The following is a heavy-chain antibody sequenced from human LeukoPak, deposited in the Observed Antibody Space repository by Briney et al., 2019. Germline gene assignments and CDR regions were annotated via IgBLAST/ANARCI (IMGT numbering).Heavy chain of an antibody. Sequence: SETLPLTCTVSGGSISSYYWSWIRQPAGKGLEWIGRIYTSGSTNYNPSLKSRVTMSVDTSKNQFSLKLSSVTAADTAVYYCARVRPTSSGWYYFDYWGQGTLVTVSS. V-gene: IGHV4-4*07. D-gene: IGHD6-19*01. CDR1: GGSISSYY. CDR3: ARVRPTSSGWYYFDY. J-gene: IGHJ4*02. CDR2: IYTSGST.